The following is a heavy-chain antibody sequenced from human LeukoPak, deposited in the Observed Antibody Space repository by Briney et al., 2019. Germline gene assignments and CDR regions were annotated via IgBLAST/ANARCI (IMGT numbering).Heavy chain of an antibody. V-gene: IGHV3-23*01. D-gene: IGHD3-9*01. CDR3: AKWGDYDVLTGYYVSDF. Sequence: PGGSLRLSCAASGFIFSNYAMYWVRQAPAKGLEWVSAISGRSDNTYYADSVKGRFTLSRDSSKNTLYLQMNSLRADDTAVYYCAKWGDYDVLTGYYVSDFWGQGTLVTVSS. J-gene: IGHJ4*02. CDR1: GFIFSNYA. CDR2: ISGRSDNT.